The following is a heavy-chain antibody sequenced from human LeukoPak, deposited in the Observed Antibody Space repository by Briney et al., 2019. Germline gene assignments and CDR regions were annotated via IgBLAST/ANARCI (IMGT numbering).Heavy chain of an antibody. V-gene: IGHV3-74*01. Sequence: GGSLRLSGAASGFTFSGYWMHWVRQAPGKGLVWVSHINSDESSTSYADSVKGRFTISRNNAKNTLYLGMNSLRAEDTAVYYCARGSSGGTFGYWGQGTLVTVSS. D-gene: IGHD3-3*02. CDR1: GFTFSGYW. CDR3: ARGSSGGTFGY. CDR2: INSDESST. J-gene: IGHJ4*02.